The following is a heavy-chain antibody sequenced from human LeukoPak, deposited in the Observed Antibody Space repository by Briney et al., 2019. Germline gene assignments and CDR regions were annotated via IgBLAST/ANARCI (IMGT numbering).Heavy chain of an antibody. D-gene: IGHD3-10*01. CDR2: IYPGDSDT. CDR3: ARRQRITMVRGVINWFDP. J-gene: IGHJ5*02. Sequence: GESLKISCKGSGYSFTSYWIGWVRQMPGKGLEWMGIIYPGDSDTRYSPSFQGQVTISADKSISTAYLQWSSLKASDTAMYYCARRQRITMVRGVINWFDPWGQGTLVTVSS. CDR1: GYSFTSYW. V-gene: IGHV5-51*01.